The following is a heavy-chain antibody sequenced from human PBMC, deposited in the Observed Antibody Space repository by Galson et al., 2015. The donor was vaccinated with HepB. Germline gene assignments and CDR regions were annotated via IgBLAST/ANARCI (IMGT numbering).Heavy chain of an antibody. V-gene: IGHV1-46*04. CDR2: INPSGGST. CDR1: GYTFTSYY. Sequence: SVKVSCKASGYTFTSYYMHWVRQAPGQGLEWMGIINPSGGSTSYAQKLQGRVTMTRDTSTSTVYMELSSLRSEDTAVYYCARAERGYDYVWGSLSIDYWGQGTLVTVSS. CDR3: ARAERGYDYVWGSLSIDY. J-gene: IGHJ4*02. D-gene: IGHD3-16*01.